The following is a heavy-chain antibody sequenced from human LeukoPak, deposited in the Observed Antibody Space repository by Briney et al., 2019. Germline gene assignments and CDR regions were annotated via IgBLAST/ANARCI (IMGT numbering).Heavy chain of an antibody. D-gene: IGHD3-9*01. CDR1: GYTFTSYD. V-gene: IGHV1-8*03. CDR3: ARGRGWLLYYYYYMDV. CDR2: MNPNSGNT. J-gene: IGHJ6*03. Sequence: ASVKVSCKASGYTFTSYDINWVRQATGQGLEWMGWMNPNSGNTGYAQKFQGRVTITRNTSISTAYMELSSLGSEDTAVYYCARGRGWLLYYYYYMDVWGKGTTVTVSS.